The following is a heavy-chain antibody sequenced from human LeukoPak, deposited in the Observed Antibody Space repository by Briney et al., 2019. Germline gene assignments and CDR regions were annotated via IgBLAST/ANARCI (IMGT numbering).Heavy chain of an antibody. J-gene: IGHJ6*02. D-gene: IGHD6-19*01. CDR3: ARGGTPSSGWSLYYYYYGMDV. CDR2: INPNSGGT. V-gene: IGHV1-2*04. CDR1: GYTFTGYY. Sequence: ASVKVSCKASGYTFTGYYMHWVRQAPGQGLEWMGWINPNSGGTNYAQKFQGWVTMTRDTSISTAYMGLSRLRSDDTAVYYCARGGTPSSGWSLYYYYYGMDVWGQGTTVTVSS.